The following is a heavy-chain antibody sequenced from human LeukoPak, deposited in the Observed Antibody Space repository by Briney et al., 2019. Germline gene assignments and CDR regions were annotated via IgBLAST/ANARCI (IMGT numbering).Heavy chain of an antibody. J-gene: IGHJ5*02. CDR2: IYYSGST. CDR1: GGSINSYY. V-gene: IGHV4-59*08. Sequence: SETLSLTCTVSGGSINSYYWSWIRQPPGNGLEWIGYIYYSGSTCYNPSLKSRVTISVDTSKNQFSLKLSSVTAADTAVYYCARVIRTSYYDFWSGYYRGNNWFDPWGQGTLVTVSS. CDR3: ARVIRTSYYDFWSGYYRGNNWFDP. D-gene: IGHD3-3*01.